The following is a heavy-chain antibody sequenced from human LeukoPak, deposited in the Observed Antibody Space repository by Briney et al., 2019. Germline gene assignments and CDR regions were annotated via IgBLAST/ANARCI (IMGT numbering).Heavy chain of an antibody. CDR1: GYTFNNYA. D-gene: IGHD6-19*01. CDR2: IIPILGTP. V-gene: IGHV1-69*13. CDR3: AREGHTSSRGWFVP. Sequence: SVKVSCKASGYTFNNYAISWLRQAPGQGLEWMGGIIPILGTPNYAQKFQGRVTITADESTSTTHMDLRSLRSDDAAVYYCAREGHTSSRGWFVPWGQGTLVTVSS. J-gene: IGHJ5*02.